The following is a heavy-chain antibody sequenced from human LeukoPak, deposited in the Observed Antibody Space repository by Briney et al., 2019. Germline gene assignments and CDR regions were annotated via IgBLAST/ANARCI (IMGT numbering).Heavy chain of an antibody. V-gene: IGHV5-51*01. D-gene: IGHD1/OR15-1a*01. CDR1: GYSFTSYW. Sequence: SGESLKISCKGSGYSFTSYWIGWVRQMPGKGLEWMGIIYPGDSDTRYSPSFQGQVTISADKSISTAYLQWSSLKASDTAMYYCARREVHNWNTYLSAFDIWGQGTMVTVSS. J-gene: IGHJ3*02. CDR3: ARREVHNWNTYLSAFDI. CDR2: IYPGDSDT.